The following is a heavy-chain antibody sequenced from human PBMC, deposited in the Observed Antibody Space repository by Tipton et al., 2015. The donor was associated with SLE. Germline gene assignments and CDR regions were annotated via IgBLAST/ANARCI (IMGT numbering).Heavy chain of an antibody. CDR3: ARRDTDYSNAFDI. J-gene: IGHJ3*02. Sequence: TLSLTCAVYGGSFSGYYWSWIRQPPGKGLEWIGEINHSGSTNYNPSLKSRVTISVDTSKNQFSLKLSSVTAADTAVYYCARRDTDYSNAFDIWGQGTMVTV. D-gene: IGHD2-15*01. CDR1: GGSFSGYY. V-gene: IGHV4-34*01. CDR2: INHSGST.